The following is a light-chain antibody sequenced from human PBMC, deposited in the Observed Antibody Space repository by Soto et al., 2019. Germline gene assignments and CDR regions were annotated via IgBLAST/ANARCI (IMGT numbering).Light chain of an antibody. CDR1: SSDVGGYNY. CDR3: SSYAGSNNYV. J-gene: IGLJ1*01. V-gene: IGLV2-8*01. Sequence: QSALTQPPSASGSPGQSVTISCTGTSSDVGGYNYVSWYQQHPGKAPKLMIYEVSKRPSGVPDSFSGSKSGNTASLTVSGLQAEDEADYYCSSYAGSNNYVFGTGTKVTFL. CDR2: EVS.